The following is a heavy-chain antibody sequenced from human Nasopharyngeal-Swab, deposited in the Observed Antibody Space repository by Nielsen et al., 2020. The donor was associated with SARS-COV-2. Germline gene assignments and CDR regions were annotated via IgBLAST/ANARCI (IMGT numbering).Heavy chain of an antibody. J-gene: IGHJ6*02. V-gene: IGHV3-23*01. CDR2: LIENGVDT. Sequence: VREAPGKGLEWVSGLIENGVDTYYAESVKGRFTVSRDNSRNTLYLQMNSLRAEDTAVYYCARASIAAAGTRIYYYGMDVWGQGTTVTVSS. D-gene: IGHD6-13*01. CDR3: ARASIAAAGTRIYYYGMDV.